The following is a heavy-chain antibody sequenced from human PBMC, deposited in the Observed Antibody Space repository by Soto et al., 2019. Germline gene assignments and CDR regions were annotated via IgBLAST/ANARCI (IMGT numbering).Heavy chain of an antibody. CDR3: ARGGGYSSGRRDY. D-gene: IGHD6-19*01. J-gene: IGHJ4*02. CDR1: GGSISSYY. V-gene: IGHV4-59*01. CDR2: IYYSGST. Sequence: SETLSLTCTVSGGSISSYYWSWIRQPPGKGLEWIGYIYYSGSTNYNPSLKSRVTISVDTSKNQFSLKLSSVTAADTAVYYCARGGGYSSGRRDYWGQGTLVTVSS.